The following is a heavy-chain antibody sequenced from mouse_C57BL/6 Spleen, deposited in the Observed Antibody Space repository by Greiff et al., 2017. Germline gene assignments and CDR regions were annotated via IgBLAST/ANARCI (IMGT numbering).Heavy chain of an antibody. Sequence: VQLQQSGAELVKPGASVTLSCKASGYTFTEYTIHWVKQRPGQGLEWIGYINPSSGYTKYNQKFKDKATLTADKSSSTAYMQLSSLTYEDSAVYYCAIAPSDGYYVDYWGQGTTLTVSS. CDR3: AIAPSDGYYVDY. CDR1: GYTFTEYT. CDR2: INPSSGYT. J-gene: IGHJ2*01. V-gene: IGHV1-7*01. D-gene: IGHD2-3*01.